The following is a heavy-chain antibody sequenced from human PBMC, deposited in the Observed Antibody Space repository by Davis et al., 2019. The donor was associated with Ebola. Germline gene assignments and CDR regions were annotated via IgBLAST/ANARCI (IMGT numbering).Heavy chain of an antibody. CDR3: ARGRRDSSGYYSRFDY. D-gene: IGHD3-22*01. V-gene: IGHV1-46*01. J-gene: IGHJ4*02. Sequence: ASVKVSCKASEYTFTNYYLHWVRQAPGQGLEWMGIINPVGGSTNYAEKFQGRVTMTRNTSISTAYMELSSLRSEDTAVYYCARGRRDSSGYYSRFDYWGQGTLVTVSS. CDR1: EYTFTNYY. CDR2: INPVGGST.